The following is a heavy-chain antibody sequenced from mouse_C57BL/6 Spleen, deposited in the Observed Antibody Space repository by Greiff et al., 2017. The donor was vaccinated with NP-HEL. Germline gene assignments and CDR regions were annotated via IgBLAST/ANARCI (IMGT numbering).Heavy chain of an antibody. V-gene: IGHV5-9-1*02. CDR3: TKLGLSYYFDY. CDR2: ISSGGAYI. Sequence: EVMLVASGEGLVKPGGSLQLSCAASGFTFSSYAMSWVRQTPEKRLEWVAYISSGGAYIYYAETVKGRFTISRDNARNTLYLQMSSLKSEDTAMYYCTKLGLSYYFDYWGQGTTLTVSS. D-gene: IGHD4-1*01. CDR1: GFTFSSYA. J-gene: IGHJ2*01.